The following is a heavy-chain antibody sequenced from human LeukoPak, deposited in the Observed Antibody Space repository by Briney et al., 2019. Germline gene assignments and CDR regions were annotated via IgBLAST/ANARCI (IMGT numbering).Heavy chain of an antibody. CDR1: GFTFSSYW. CDR3: ARDCTSTRCYRAFDL. Sequence: GGSLRLCCAASGFTFSSYWMSWVRQAPGKGLEGVANINQDGSEKYYVDSLKGRFTISRDNAKNSVYLQMNSLRAEDTAVYYCARDCTSTRCYRAFDLWGRGTLVTVSS. J-gene: IGHJ2*01. V-gene: IGHV3-7*01. D-gene: IGHD2-2*01. CDR2: INQDGSEK.